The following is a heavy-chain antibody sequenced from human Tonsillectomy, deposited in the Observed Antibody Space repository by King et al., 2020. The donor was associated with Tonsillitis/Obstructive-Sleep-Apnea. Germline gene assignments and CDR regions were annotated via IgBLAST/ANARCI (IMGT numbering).Heavy chain of an antibody. V-gene: IGHV3-48*03. CDR1: GFTFSSYE. Sequence: VQLVESGGGLVQPGGSLRLSCAASGFTFSSYEMNWVRQAPGKGLEWVSYISSSGSTIYYADSVKGRFTISRDNAKYSLYLQMNSLRAEDTAVYYCARDPGYGGTSETYWYFDLWGRGTLVPVSS. CDR2: ISSSGSTI. CDR3: ARDPGYGGTSETYWYFDL. D-gene: IGHD4-23*01. J-gene: IGHJ2*01.